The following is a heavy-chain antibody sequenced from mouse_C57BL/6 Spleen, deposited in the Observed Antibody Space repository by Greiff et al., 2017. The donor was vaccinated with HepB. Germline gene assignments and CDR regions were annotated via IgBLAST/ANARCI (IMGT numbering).Heavy chain of an antibody. Sequence: QVQLQQPGAELVRPGSSVKLSCKASGYTFTSYWMHWVKQRPVQGLEWIGNIDPSDSETHYNQKFKDKATLTVDKSSSTAYMQLSSLTSEDSAVYYCARIYYCKYIFSKGCWGQGTSVTVSS. CDR1: GYTFTSYW. J-gene: IGHJ4*01. V-gene: IGHV1-52*01. CDR3: ARIYYCKYIFSKGC. CDR2: IDPSDSET. D-gene: IGHD2-1*01.